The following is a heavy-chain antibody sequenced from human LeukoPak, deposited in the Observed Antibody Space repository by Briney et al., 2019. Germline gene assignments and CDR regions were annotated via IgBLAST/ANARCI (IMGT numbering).Heavy chain of an antibody. J-gene: IGHJ4*02. CDR2: IWYDGSNK. D-gene: IGHD2-8*01. Sequence: GGSLRLSCAASGFTFSSYGMHWVRQAPGKGLEWVAVIWYDGSNKYYADSVKGRFTISRDNSKNTLYLQMNSLRAEDTAVYYCARDSRDCTNGVCPFDYWGQGTLVTVSS. CDR3: ARDSRDCTNGVCPFDY. V-gene: IGHV3-33*01. CDR1: GFTFSSYG.